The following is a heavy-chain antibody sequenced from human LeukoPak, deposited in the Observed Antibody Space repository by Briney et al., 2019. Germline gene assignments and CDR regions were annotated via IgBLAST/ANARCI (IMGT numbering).Heavy chain of an antibody. D-gene: IGHD3-22*01. CDR2: ISGSGGST. J-gene: IGHJ4*02. CDR1: GFTFSSYA. CDR3: AKQPYYDSSGYYVDY. V-gene: IGHV3-23*01. Sequence: GGSLRLSCAASGFTFSSYAMSWVRQAPGKGLEWVSAISGSGGSTYYADSVKGRFTISRDNSKNTLYLQMNSLRAEDTAVYYCAKQPYYDSSGYYVDYWGQGTLVTVSS.